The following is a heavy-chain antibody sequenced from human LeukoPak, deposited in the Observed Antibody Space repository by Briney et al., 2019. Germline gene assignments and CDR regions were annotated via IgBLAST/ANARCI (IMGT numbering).Heavy chain of an antibody. Sequence: SVRVSCKASGGTFSSYAISWVRQAPGQGLEWMGGIIPIFGTANYAQKFQGRVTITTDESTSTAYMELSSLRSEDTAVYYCARAAYCGGDCYWFDHWGQGTLVTVSS. CDR2: IIPIFGTA. CDR1: GGTFSSYA. V-gene: IGHV1-69*05. J-gene: IGHJ5*02. CDR3: ARAAYCGGDCYWFDH. D-gene: IGHD2-21*02.